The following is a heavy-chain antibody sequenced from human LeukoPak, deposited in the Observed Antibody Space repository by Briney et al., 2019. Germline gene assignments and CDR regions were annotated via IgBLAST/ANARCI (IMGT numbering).Heavy chain of an antibody. V-gene: IGHV1-18*01. CDR1: GYTFTSYG. Sequence: ASVKVSCKASGYTFTSYGISWVRQAPGQGLEWMGWISAYNGNTNYAQKLQGRVTMTTDTSTSTAYMELRSLRSDDTAAYYCARDFAPVGGGWFGELYRSTSVENYYYGMDVWGQGTTVTVSS. CDR3: ARDFAPVGGGWFGELYRSTSVENYYYGMDV. CDR2: ISAYNGNT. J-gene: IGHJ6*02. D-gene: IGHD3-10*01.